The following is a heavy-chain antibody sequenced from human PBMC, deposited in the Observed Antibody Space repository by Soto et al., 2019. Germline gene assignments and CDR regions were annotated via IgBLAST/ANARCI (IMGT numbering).Heavy chain of an antibody. CDR3: ARELNTESSAYYSFAF. CDR1: GYIFTAYV. Sequence: GPEVKMPGASVKVSCKTSGYIFTAYVLAWLRQAPGQRPEWMGWVSTNDDRTNYAQKFQGRVTMTTDRSTTTTSMELRSLRPDDTAVYYCARELNTESSAYYSFAFWGQGTLVTVSS. V-gene: IGHV1-18*01. D-gene: IGHD3-22*01. J-gene: IGHJ4*02. CDR2: VSTNDDRT.